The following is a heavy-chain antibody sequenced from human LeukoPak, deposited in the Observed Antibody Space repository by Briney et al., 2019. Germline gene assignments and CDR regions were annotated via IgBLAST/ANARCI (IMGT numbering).Heavy chain of an antibody. CDR1: GFTASTHH. V-gene: IGHV3-53*01. CDR3: ARERDYDTYFDY. D-gene: IGHD3-22*01. Sequence: SGGSLRLSCAVSGFTASTHHMAWVPQAPGKGLEWVSVRQPGNVSYYADSVTGRFTTSTDSSKNTLFLQMRDLRAEDTALYYCARERDYDTYFDYWGQGTLVIVSS. J-gene: IGHJ4*02. CDR2: RQPGNVS.